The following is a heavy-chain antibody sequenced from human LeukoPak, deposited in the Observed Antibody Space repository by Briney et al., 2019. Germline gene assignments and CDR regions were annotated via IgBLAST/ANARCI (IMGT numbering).Heavy chain of an antibody. V-gene: IGHV1-2*02. J-gene: IGHJ4*02. CDR2: INPNSGGT. D-gene: IGHD3-22*01. CDR3: ARASYYYDSSGYYYPGDY. Sequence: ASVKASCKASGYTFTGYYVHWVRQAPGQGLEWMGWINPNSGGTNYAQKFQGRVTMTRDTSISTAYMELSRLRSDDTAVYYCARASYYYDSSGYYYPGDYWGQGTLVTVSS. CDR1: GYTFTGYY.